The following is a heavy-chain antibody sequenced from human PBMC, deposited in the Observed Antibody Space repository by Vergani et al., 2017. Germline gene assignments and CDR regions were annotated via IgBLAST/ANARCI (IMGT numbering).Heavy chain of an antibody. Sequence: QVQLQQWGAGLLKPSETLSLTCAVYGGSFSGYYWSWIRQPPGKGLEWIGEINHSGSTNYNPSLKSRVTISVDTSKNQFSLKLSSVTAADTAVYYCAAEGVRFVAYWGQGTLVTVSS. D-gene: IGHD2-21*01. CDR1: GGSFSGYY. V-gene: IGHV4-34*01. CDR3: AAEGVRFVAY. CDR2: INHSGST. J-gene: IGHJ4*02.